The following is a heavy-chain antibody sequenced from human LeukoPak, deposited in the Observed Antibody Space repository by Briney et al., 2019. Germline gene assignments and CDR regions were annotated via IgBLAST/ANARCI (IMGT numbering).Heavy chain of an antibody. Sequence: GGSLRLSCAASGFTFSSYGMHWVRQAPGKGLEWVAFIRYDGSNKYYADSVKGRFTISRDNSKNTLYLQMNSLRAEDTAVYYCARDGLYGDYGHDYYYYYGMDVWGQGTTVTVSS. V-gene: IGHV3-30*02. D-gene: IGHD4-17*01. CDR2: IRYDGSNK. J-gene: IGHJ6*02. CDR3: ARDGLYGDYGHDYYYYYGMDV. CDR1: GFTFSSYG.